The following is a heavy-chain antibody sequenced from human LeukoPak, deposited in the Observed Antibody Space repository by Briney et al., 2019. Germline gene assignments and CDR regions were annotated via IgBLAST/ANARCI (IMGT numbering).Heavy chain of an antibody. CDR2: IIPIFGTA. CDR3: ASGTSGLPVDY. CDR1: GGTFSNFA. Sequence: ASVTVSCKASGGTFSNFAISWVRQAPGQGLQWMGGIIPIFGTASYAQKFQGRVTITTDESTSTAYMELRSLRSEDTAVYYCASGTSGLPVDYWDQGTLVTVSS. D-gene: IGHD1-7*01. J-gene: IGHJ4*02. V-gene: IGHV1-69*05.